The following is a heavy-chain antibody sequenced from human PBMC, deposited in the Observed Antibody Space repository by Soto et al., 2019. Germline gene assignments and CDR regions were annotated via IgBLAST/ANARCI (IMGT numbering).Heavy chain of an antibody. D-gene: IGHD1-1*01. Sequence: GGSLRLSCAASGFTFSNYYMTWIRQAPGKGLEWVSYISSSGSAIYYANPVKGRFTISRDYAKNSLYLQMSSLRAEDTALYYCASGYLSALDLWGRGTLVTVSS. J-gene: IGHJ2*01. CDR1: GFTFSNYY. V-gene: IGHV3-11*01. CDR3: ASGYLSALDL. CDR2: ISSSGSAI.